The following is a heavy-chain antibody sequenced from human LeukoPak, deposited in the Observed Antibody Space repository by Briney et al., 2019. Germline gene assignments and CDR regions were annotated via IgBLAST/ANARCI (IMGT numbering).Heavy chain of an antibody. Sequence: PGGSLRLSCAASGFTFSSYWMSWVRQAPGKGLEWVANIKQDGSEKYYVDSVKGRFTISRDNAKNSLYLQMNSLRAEDTAVYYCARGYTKEQQLVNNFDYWGQGTLVTVSS. J-gene: IGHJ4*02. CDR1: GFTFSSYW. V-gene: IGHV3-7*03. CDR3: ARGYTKEQQLVNNFDY. D-gene: IGHD6-13*01. CDR2: IKQDGSEK.